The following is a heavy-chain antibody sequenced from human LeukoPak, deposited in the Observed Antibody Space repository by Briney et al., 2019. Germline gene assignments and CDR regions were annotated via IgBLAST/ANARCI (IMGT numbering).Heavy chain of an antibody. D-gene: IGHD1-1*01. CDR3: ARDLLAATTTTGRSLDY. Sequence: SGGSLRLSCAASGFTFSSYSLNWVRQAPGKGLEWVSSISSRISSTHYADSVKGRFTISRDNAKNSLYLQMNSLRAEDTAVYYCARDLLAATTTTGRSLDYWGQGTLVTVSS. V-gene: IGHV3-21*01. CDR1: GFTFSSYS. J-gene: IGHJ4*02. CDR2: ISSRISST.